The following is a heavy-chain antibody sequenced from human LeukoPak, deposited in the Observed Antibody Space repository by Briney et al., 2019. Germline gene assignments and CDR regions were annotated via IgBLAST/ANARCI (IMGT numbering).Heavy chain of an antibody. V-gene: IGHV3-30-3*01. J-gene: IGHJ4*02. CDR2: ISYDGSNK. CDR3: ARDIPRGSTHLDY. Sequence: QPGGSLRLSCAASGFTFSSYAMHWVRQAPGKGLEWVAVISYDGSNKYYADSVKGRFTISRDNSKNTLYLQMNSLRAEDTAVYYCARDIPRGSTHLDYWGQGTLVTVSA. CDR1: GFTFSSYA. D-gene: IGHD1-26*01.